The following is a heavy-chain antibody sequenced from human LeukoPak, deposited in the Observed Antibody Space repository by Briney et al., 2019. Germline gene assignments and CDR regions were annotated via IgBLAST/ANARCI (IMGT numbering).Heavy chain of an antibody. D-gene: IGHD3-10*01. CDR2: ISGAAGST. CDR1: GFTSSNYA. J-gene: IGHJ4*02. Sequence: GGSLRLSCAASGFTSSNYAMSWVRQAPGQGLEWVSTISGAAGSTYYADSVKGRFTISRDNSKNTVYLLMSSLRVEDTAVYYCANDPREAAGGSGTYNVYYFPSWGQGTLATVSS. CDR3: ANDPREAAGGSGTYNVYYFPS. V-gene: IGHV3-23*01.